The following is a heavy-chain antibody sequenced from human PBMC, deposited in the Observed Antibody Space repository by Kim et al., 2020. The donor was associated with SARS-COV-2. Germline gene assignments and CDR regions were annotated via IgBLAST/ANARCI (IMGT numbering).Heavy chain of an antibody. V-gene: IGHV1-2*05. CDR1: GYTFTTRY. CDR2: NNPDSGVT. CDR3: ARGNTETIDY. J-gene: IGHJ4*02. Sequence: ASVKVSCKTSGYTFTTRYLHWVRQAPGHGLEWMGRNNPDSGVTDYAQRFQGRVTMTRDKSISTVYMELSSLRSDDTVVYYCARGNTETIDYWGQGTLVTVSS.